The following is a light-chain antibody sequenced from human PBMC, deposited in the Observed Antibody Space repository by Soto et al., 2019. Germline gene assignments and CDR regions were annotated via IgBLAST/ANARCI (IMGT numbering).Light chain of an antibody. J-gene: IGKJ2*01. V-gene: IGKV1-5*03. CDR2: KAS. CDR3: QQYNSYST. CDR1: QSISSW. Sequence: DLPMTQSPSTLSASVGDRVTITCRASQSISSWLAWYQQKPGKALKLLIYKASSLESGVPSRFSGSGSGTEFTLTISSLQPDDFATYYCQQYNSYSTFGQGTKLEIK.